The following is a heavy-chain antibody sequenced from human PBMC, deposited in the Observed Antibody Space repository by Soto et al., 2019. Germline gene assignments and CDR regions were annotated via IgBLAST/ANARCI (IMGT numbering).Heavy chain of an antibody. Sequence: GASVKVSCKASGYTFTSYDINWVRQATGQGLEWMGWMNPNSGNTGYTQKLQGRVTMTRNTSISTAYMELSSLRSEDTAVYYCARRMTSALWYYGMDVWGQGTTVTVSS. CDR3: ARRMTSALWYYGMDV. D-gene: IGHD2-21*02. V-gene: IGHV1-8*01. J-gene: IGHJ6*02. CDR2: MNPNSGNT. CDR1: GYTFTSYD.